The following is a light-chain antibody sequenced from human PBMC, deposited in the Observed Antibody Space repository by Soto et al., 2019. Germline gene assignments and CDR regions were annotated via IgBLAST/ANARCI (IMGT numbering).Light chain of an antibody. CDR2: AAS. J-gene: IGKJ1*01. CDR1: QGISSY. Sequence: IRMTQSPSSFSASTGDRVTITCRASQGISSYLAWYQQKPGTAPKLLIYAASTLQSGVPSRFSGSGSGTDFTLTISCLQSEDFATYYCQQYYSYPQTFGQGTKVEIK. V-gene: IGKV1-8*01. CDR3: QQYYSYPQT.